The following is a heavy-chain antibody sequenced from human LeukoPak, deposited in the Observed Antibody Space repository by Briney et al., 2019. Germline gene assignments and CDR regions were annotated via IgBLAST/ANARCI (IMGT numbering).Heavy chain of an antibody. Sequence: TGGSLRLSCAASGFTFSSYDMHWVRQATGKGLEWVSAIGTAGDTYYPGSVKGRFTISRENAKNSLYLQMNSLRAGDTAVYYCARAGRNKKDYYYGMDVWGQGTTVTVSS. D-gene: IGHD2/OR15-2a*01. CDR3: ARAGRNKKDYYYGMDV. CDR1: GFTFSSYD. CDR2: IGTAGDT. V-gene: IGHV3-13*01. J-gene: IGHJ6*02.